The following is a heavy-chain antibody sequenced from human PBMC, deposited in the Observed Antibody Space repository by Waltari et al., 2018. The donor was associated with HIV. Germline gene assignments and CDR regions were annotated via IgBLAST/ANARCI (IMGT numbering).Heavy chain of an antibody. J-gene: IGHJ4*02. Sequence: QVQLVQSGAEVKKPGASVQVSCQASGYTFTGSYMHWVRQAPGQGLEWMGWINPNSGGTNYAQKFQGRVTMTRDTSISTAYMELSRLRSDDTAVYYCAREYSSSSRTGDYWGQGTLVTVSS. V-gene: IGHV1-2*02. D-gene: IGHD6-6*01. CDR1: GYTFTGSY. CDR3: AREYSSSSRTGDY. CDR2: INPNSGGT.